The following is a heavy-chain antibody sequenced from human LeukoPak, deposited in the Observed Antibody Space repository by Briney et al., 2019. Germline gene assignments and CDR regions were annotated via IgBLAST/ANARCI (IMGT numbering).Heavy chain of an antibody. CDR1: GFTSSSYW. CDR3: TRHYGTGFYGMDV. D-gene: IGHD3-10*01. CDR2: TNSDESST. Sequence: GGSLRLSCAASGFTSSSYWMTWVRQAPGKGLVWVSRTNSDESSTSYADSVNGRFTISRDNAKNTVYLQMDRLRVEDTAVYYCTRHYGTGFYGMDVWGQGTTVTVSS. V-gene: IGHV3-74*01. J-gene: IGHJ6*02.